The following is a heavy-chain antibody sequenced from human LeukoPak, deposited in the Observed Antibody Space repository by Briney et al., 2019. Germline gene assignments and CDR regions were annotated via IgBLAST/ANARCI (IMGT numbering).Heavy chain of an antibody. Sequence: HPGGSLRLSCAASGFTFSSYSMNWVRQAPGKGLEWVSYISSSSSTIYYADSVKGRFTISRDNAKNSLYLQMNSLRAEDTAVYYCARDRDGFGELLPYYYYYGMDVWGQGTTVTVSS. CDR2: ISSSSSTI. J-gene: IGHJ6*02. CDR1: GFTFSSYS. CDR3: ARDRDGFGELLPYYYYYGMDV. D-gene: IGHD3-10*01. V-gene: IGHV3-48*01.